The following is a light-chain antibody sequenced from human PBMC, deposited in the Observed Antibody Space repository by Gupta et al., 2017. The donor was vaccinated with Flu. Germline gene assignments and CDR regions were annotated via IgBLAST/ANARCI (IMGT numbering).Light chain of an antibody. CDR1: SSDIGDYNY. Sequence: QSALTPPASVSGPPGQAGTISCTRPSSDIGDYNYVSWYQQHPGKAPKVMIYEVSNRPSGVSSRFSGSKSANTAFLTISGLQAEDEADYYCSSYTSSSTLKVVFGGGTKLTVL. V-gene: IGLV2-14*01. CDR3: SSYTSSSTLKVV. CDR2: EVS. J-gene: IGLJ3*02.